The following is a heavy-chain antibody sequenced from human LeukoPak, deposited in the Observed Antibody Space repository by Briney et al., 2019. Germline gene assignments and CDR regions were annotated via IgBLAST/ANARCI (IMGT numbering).Heavy chain of an antibody. J-gene: IGHJ2*01. CDR3: ASPVSRGGSTDWYFDL. CDR2: MNPNSGNT. Sequence: GASVKVSCKASGYTFTSYDINWVRQATGQGLEWMGWMNPNSGNTGYAQKFQGRVTMTRNTSISTAYMELSRLRSDDTAVYYCASPVSRGGSTDWYFDLWGRGTLVTVSS. V-gene: IGHV1-8*01. D-gene: IGHD2-2*01. CDR1: GYTFTSYD.